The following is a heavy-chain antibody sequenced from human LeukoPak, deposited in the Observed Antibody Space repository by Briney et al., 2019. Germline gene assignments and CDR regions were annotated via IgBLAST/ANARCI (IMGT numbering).Heavy chain of an antibody. CDR2: ISYDGSNK. Sequence: GGSLRLSCAASGFTFSSYAMHWVRQAPGKGLEWVAVISYDGSNKYYADSVKGRFTISRDNSKNTLYLQMNSLRAEDTAVYYCAKLTGYSSGCCDYWGQGTLVTVSS. CDR3: AKLTGYSSGCCDY. CDR1: GFTFSSYA. J-gene: IGHJ4*02. D-gene: IGHD6-19*01. V-gene: IGHV3-30*04.